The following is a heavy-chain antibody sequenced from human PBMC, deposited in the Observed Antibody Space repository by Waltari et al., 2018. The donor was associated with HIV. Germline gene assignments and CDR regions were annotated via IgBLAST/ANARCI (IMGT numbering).Heavy chain of an antibody. J-gene: IGHJ4*02. CDR2: IYYSGST. CDR3: AGLSYDSSGPFDY. CDR1: GGSISSYY. V-gene: IGHV4-59*01. Sequence: QVQLQESGPGLVKPSETLSLTCTVSGGSISSYYWSWIRQPPGKGLEWIGYIYYSGSTNYNPSLKSRVTISVDTSKNQFSLKLSSVTAADTAVYYCAGLSYDSSGPFDYWGQGTLVTVSS. D-gene: IGHD3-22*01.